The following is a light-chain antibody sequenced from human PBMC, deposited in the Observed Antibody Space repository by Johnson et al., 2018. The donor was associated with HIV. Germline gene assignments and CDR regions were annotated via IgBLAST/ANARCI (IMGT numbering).Light chain of an antibody. CDR3: GTWDSSLSAPLYV. Sequence: QSVLTQPPSVSAAPGQKVTISCSGSSSNIGNNYVSWYQQLPGTAPKLLIYENTKRPSGIPDRFSGSKSGTSATLGITGLQTGDEAGYYCGTWDSSLSAPLYVFGTGTKVTVL. J-gene: IGLJ1*01. V-gene: IGLV1-51*02. CDR2: ENT. CDR1: SSNIGNNY.